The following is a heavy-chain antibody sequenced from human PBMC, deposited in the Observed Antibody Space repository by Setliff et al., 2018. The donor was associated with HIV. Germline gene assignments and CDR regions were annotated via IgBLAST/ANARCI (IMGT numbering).Heavy chain of an antibody. CDR1: YGSINNHY. V-gene: IGHV4-59*08. Sequence: PSETLSLTCSIFYGSINNHYWTWIRQPPGKGLEWIGYINYRGNTYYNPSVKSRVTISMDTSKNQFSLKLSSVTAADTAVYYCARVDSSGWYRPHYFDYWGQGTLVTVSS. J-gene: IGHJ4*02. CDR2: INYRGNT. CDR3: ARVDSSGWYRPHYFDY. D-gene: IGHD6-19*01.